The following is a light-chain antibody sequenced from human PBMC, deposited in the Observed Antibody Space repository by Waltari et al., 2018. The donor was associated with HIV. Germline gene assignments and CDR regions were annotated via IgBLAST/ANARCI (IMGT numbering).Light chain of an antibody. Sequence: PGERAPLSCRASQRVRSASLAWYQQKPGQAPRLLIYGASSRAPGIPDRFSGSGAVTDFILTISRLEPEDCAVYYCQQYAASPLTFGGGTKVEIK. CDR3: QQYAASPLT. CDR1: QRVRSAS. J-gene: IGKJ4*01. V-gene: IGKV3-20*01. CDR2: GAS.